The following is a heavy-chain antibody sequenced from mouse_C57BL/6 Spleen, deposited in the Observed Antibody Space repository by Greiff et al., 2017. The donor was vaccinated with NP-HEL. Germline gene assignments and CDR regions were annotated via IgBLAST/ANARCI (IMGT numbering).Heavy chain of an antibody. Sequence: QVQLQQPGAELVKPGASVKLSCKASGYTFTSYWMQWVKQRPGQGLEWIGEIDPSDSYTNYNQKFKGKATLTVDTSSSTAYMQRSSLTSEDSAVYYCARPLRGDYAMDYWGQGTSVTVSS. CDR1: GYTFTSYW. D-gene: IGHD1-1*01. CDR2: IDPSDSYT. CDR3: ARPLRGDYAMDY. J-gene: IGHJ4*01. V-gene: IGHV1-50*01.